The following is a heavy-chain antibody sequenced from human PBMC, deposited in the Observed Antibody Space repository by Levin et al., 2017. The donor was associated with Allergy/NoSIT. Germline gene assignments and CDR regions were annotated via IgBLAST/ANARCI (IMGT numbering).Heavy chain of an antibody. J-gene: IGHJ4*02. CDR2: INPSTGRT. CDR1: GYTFTSYY. CDR3: ARGGSYYEDFDY. V-gene: IGHV1-46*01. D-gene: IGHD1-26*01. Sequence: VASVKVSCTASGYTFTSYYIHWVRQAPGQGLEWMGIINPSTGRTTYAQKFQSRVTMTRDTSTSTVYMELTSLRSEDTAVYYCARGGSYYEDFDYWGQGTLVNVSS.